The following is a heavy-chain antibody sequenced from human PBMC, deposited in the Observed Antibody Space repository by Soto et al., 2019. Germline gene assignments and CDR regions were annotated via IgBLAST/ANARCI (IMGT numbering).Heavy chain of an antibody. J-gene: IGHJ6*04. Sequence: SDTLSLTCTVSGGSISSSSYYWGWIRQPPGKGLEWIGSIYYSGTTYYNPSLKSRVTISVDTSKNQFSLKLSSVTAADTAVYYCAIFFIFISPSCYRNYYYYGRDVGGKGTTVPVSS. CDR1: GGSISSSSYY. D-gene: IGHD2-2*01. CDR2: IYYSGTT. V-gene: IGHV4-39*01. CDR3: AIFFIFISPSCYRNYYYYGRDV.